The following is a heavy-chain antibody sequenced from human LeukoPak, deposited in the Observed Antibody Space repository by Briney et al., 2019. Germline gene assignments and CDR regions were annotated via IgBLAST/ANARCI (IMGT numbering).Heavy chain of an antibody. D-gene: IGHD3-16*01. J-gene: IGHJ4*02. Sequence: GGSLRLSCAASGFPFDRYWMSWVRLAPGKGLEWVAHIKHDGTEKTFADSVKGRFTISRDNAENSLYLQMNSLRAEDTAVYFCARQPIYEAYFDFWGQGTLVTVSS. CDR2: IKHDGTEK. CDR3: ARQPIYEAYFDF. CDR1: GFPFDRYW. V-gene: IGHV3-7*01.